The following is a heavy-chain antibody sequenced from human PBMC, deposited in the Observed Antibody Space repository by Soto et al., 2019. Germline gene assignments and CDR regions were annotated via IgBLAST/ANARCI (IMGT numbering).Heavy chain of an antibody. D-gene: IGHD3-10*01. CDR1: GGSISSSNW. CDR2: IYHSGST. Sequence: QVQLQESGPGLVKPSGTLSLTCAVSGGSISSSNWWSWVRQPPGKGLEWIGEIYHSGSTNYNPSRKSRVTFSVDISRNQFSTKLSSVTAAGTVVYYCARRWGEGRVDYWGQGPLVTVSS. CDR3: ARRWGEGRVDY. V-gene: IGHV4-4*02. J-gene: IGHJ4*02.